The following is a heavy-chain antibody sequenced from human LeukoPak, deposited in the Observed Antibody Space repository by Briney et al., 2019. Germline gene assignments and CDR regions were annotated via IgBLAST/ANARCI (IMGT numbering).Heavy chain of an antibody. Sequence: SETLSLTCTASGGSISSTGYYWGWIRQPPGKGLEWIGSLYYSGSTYYNPSLKSRVTISVDTSKNQFSLKLSSVTAADTAVYYCARQPSLSYCSGGTCWFDPWGQGTLVTVSS. CDR2: LYYSGST. CDR1: GGSISSTGYY. CDR3: ARQPSLSYCSGGTCWFDP. J-gene: IGHJ5*02. D-gene: IGHD2-15*01. V-gene: IGHV4-39*01.